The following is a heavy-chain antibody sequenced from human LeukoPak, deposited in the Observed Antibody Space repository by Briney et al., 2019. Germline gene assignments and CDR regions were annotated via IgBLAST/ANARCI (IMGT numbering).Heavy chain of an antibody. Sequence: GESLKISCKGSGYSFTSYWIGWVRQMPGKGLEWMGMIYPGDSDTRYSPSFQGQVTISADKSISTAYLQWSSLKASDTAMYYCARCYDYVWGSRPFYFDYWGQGTLVTVSS. CDR2: IYPGDSDT. V-gene: IGHV5-51*01. CDR3: ARCYDYVWGSRPFYFDY. CDR1: GYSFTSYW. J-gene: IGHJ4*02. D-gene: IGHD3-16*01.